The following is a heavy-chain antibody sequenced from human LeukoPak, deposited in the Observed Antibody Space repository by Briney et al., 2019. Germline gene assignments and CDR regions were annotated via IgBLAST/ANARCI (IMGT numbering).Heavy chain of an antibody. CDR2: IYYSGST. V-gene: IGHV4-59*11. CDR1: GGSISSHY. J-gene: IGHJ6*03. D-gene: IGHD5-24*01. CDR3: ARDRWLQFRPLYYYYYMDV. Sequence: SETLSLTCTVSGGSISSHYWSWIRQPPGKGLEWIGYIYYSGSTNYNPSLKSRVTISVDTSKNQFSLKLSSVTAADTAVYYCARDRWLQFRPLYYYYYMDVWGKGTTVTLSS.